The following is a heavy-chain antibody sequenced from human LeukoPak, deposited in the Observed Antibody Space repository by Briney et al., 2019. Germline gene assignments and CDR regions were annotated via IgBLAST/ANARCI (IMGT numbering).Heavy chain of an antibody. Sequence: ASVKVSCKASGYTFTAYYIHWVRQAPGQGLEWMGWINPDSGDTEYAQKFKGRVTMTGDTSISTAYMELRSLRSDDTAVYYCARDSGGYSYGEFDYWGQGTLVTVSS. J-gene: IGHJ4*02. CDR3: ARDSGGYSYGEFDY. D-gene: IGHD5-18*01. CDR1: GYTFTAYY. V-gene: IGHV1-2*02. CDR2: INPDSGDT.